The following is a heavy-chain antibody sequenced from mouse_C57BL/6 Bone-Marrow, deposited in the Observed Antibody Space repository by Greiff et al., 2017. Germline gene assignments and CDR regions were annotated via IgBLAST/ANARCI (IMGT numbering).Heavy chain of an antibody. D-gene: IGHD3-2*02. CDR3: ARGLRLLFAY. J-gene: IGHJ3*01. CDR1: GYTFTSYW. Sequence: VQRVESGAELAKPGASVKLSCKASGYTFTSYWMHWVKQRPGQGLEWIGYINPSSGYTKYKQKFKDKATLTANKSSSTAYMQLSSLTYEDSAVYYCARGLRLLFAYWGQGTLVTVSA. V-gene: IGHV1-7*01. CDR2: INPSSGYT.